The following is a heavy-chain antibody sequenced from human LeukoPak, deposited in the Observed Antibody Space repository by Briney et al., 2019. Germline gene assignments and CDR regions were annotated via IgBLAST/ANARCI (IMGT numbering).Heavy chain of an antibody. V-gene: IGHV3-30*02. CDR3: AKDRCSNGVGCYYYYMDV. CDR1: RFTFSSYG. Sequence: PGGSLRLSCAASRFTFSSYGMRWVRQASGKGLEWEAYIQYDGSKQYADSVKGRFSISRDSSKNILYLQMNSLRAEDTAVYYCAKDRCSNGVGCYYYYMDVWGKGTSVTISS. CDR2: IQYDGSKQ. J-gene: IGHJ6*03. D-gene: IGHD2-8*01.